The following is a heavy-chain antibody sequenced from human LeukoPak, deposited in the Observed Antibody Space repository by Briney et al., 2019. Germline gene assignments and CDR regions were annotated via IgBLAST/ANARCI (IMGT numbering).Heavy chain of an antibody. J-gene: IGHJ4*02. CDR2: ISSSSSDI. V-gene: IGHV3-21*01. Sequence: PGGSLRLSCAASGFSFSNYGMNWVRQAPGKGLEWVSSISSSSSDIYYADSVKGRFTISRDNAKNSLYLQMNSLRAEDTAVYYCARDAARKIDYWGQGTLVTVSS. D-gene: IGHD6-25*01. CDR3: ARDAARKIDY. CDR1: GFSFSNYG.